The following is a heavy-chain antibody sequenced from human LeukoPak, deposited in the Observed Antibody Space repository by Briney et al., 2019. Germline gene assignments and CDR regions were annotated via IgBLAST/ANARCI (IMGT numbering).Heavy chain of an antibody. V-gene: IGHV3-30*18. J-gene: IGHJ4*02. CDR3: AKVISSSWYQGEGVDY. CDR1: GFIVSGIH. D-gene: IGHD6-13*01. CDR2: ISYDGSNK. Sequence: GGTLRLSCAVSGFIVSGIHVNWVRQAPGKGLEWVAVISYDGSNKYYADSVKGRFTISRDNSKNTLYLQMNSLRAEDTAVYYCAKVISSSWYQGEGVDYWGQGTLVTVSS.